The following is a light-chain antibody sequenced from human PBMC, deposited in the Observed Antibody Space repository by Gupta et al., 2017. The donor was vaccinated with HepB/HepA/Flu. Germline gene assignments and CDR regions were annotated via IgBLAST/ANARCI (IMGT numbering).Light chain of an antibody. J-gene: IGKJ1*01. CDR2: GAS. CDR3: QHLGKT. Sequence: EIVMTQSPATLSVSPGERATLSCSASQSVSSNLAWYQQKPGQAPRLLIYGASTRATGIPARCSGSGSGTEFTLTISSLQSEDFAVYYCQHLGKTFGQGTKVEIK. CDR1: QSVSSN. V-gene: IGKV3-15*01.